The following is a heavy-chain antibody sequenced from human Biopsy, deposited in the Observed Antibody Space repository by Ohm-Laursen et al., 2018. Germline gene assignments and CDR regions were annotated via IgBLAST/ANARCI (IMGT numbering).Heavy chain of an antibody. CDR2: IYYTGST. CDR1: GGSISSYY. V-gene: IGHV4-59*08. J-gene: IGHJ4*02. CDR3: ARRGSGGRSFDY. Sequence: GTLSLTCPVSGGSISSYYWSWIRQPPGKGLEWIGYIYYTGSTNYNPSLKSRVTISVDTSMNHLSLRLTSVTAADTAVYYCARRGSGGRSFDYWGQGSLVTVSS. D-gene: IGHD2-15*01.